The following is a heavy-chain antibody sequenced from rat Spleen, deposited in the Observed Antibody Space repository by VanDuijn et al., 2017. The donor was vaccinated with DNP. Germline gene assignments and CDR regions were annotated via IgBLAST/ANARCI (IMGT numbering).Heavy chain of an antibody. D-gene: IGHD1-7*01. CDR2: ISYSGST. CDR3: ARQPTGMDY. Sequence: EVQLQESGPGLVKPSQSLSLTCSVTGYSITSNYWAWIRKFPGNKMEWIGHISYSGSTSYNPSLKSRISITRDTSKNQFFLQLKSVTTEDTATYYCARQPTGMDYWGQGVMVIVSS. J-gene: IGHJ2*01. CDR1: GYSITSNY. V-gene: IGHV3-1*01.